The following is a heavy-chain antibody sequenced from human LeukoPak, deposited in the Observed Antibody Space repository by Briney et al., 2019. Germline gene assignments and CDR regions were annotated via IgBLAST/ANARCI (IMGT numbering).Heavy chain of an antibody. CDR2: IYTSGST. D-gene: IGHD6-13*01. J-gene: IGHJ5*02. Sequence: PSETLSLTCTVSGGSISSYYWSWIRQPAGKGLEWIGRIYTSGSTNYNPSLKGRVTMSVDTSKNQFSLKLSSATAADTAVYYCARERQQLVLAWFDPWGQGTLVTVSS. CDR1: GGSISSYY. V-gene: IGHV4-4*07. CDR3: ARERQQLVLAWFDP.